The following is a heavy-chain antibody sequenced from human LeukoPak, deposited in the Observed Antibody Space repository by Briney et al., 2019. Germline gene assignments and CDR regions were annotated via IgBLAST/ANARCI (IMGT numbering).Heavy chain of an antibody. CDR1: GFTFSSYA. CDR3: ARDRSYYDSSGYYYYYYGMDV. V-gene: IGHV3-30-3*01. J-gene: IGHJ6*02. Sequence: GGSLRLSCAASGFTFSSYAMHWVRQAPGKGLEWVAVISYDGSNKYYADSVKGRFTISRDNSKNTLYLQMNSLRAEDTAVYYCARDRSYYDSSGYYYYYYGMDVWGQGTTVTVSS. CDR2: ISYDGSNK. D-gene: IGHD3-22*01.